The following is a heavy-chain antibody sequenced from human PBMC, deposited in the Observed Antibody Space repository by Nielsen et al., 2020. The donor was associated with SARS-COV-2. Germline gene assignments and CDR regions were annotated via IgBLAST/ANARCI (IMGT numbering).Heavy chain of an antibody. Sequence: GESLKISCKGSGYNFANYWIGWVRQMPGKGLEWMGVIYPGDSNIRYSPSFQGQVTISADKSISTAYLQWSRLKASDTAMYYCARQRVGATGDFDYWGQGTLVTVSS. J-gene: IGHJ4*02. V-gene: IGHV5-51*01. CDR2: IYPGDSNI. D-gene: IGHD1-26*01. CDR1: GYNFANYW. CDR3: ARQRVGATGDFDY.